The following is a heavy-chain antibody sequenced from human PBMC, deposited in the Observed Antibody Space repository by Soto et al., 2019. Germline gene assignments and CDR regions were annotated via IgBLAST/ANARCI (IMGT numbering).Heavy chain of an antibody. CDR3: ARLHRIQLPYFDY. V-gene: IGHV4-31*03. Sequence: QVQLQESGPGLVKPSQTLSLTCTVSGGSISSGCYYWSWIRQHPGKVLEWIGYIYYSGSTYSNPSLESRVTISVDTSKNQFSLKLSSVTAADTAVYDCARLHRIQLPYFDYWGQGTLVTVSS. J-gene: IGHJ4*02. CDR1: GGSISSGCYY. D-gene: IGHD5-18*01. CDR2: IYYSGST.